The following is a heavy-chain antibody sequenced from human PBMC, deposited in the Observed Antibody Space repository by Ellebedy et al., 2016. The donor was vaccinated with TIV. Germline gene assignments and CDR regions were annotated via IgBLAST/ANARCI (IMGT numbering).Heavy chain of an antibody. D-gene: IGHD2-15*01. CDR2: ISYDGSNK. CDR3: ARDMMELGYCSGGSCHSLVY. CDR1: GFTFSSYG. Sequence: GESLKISXAASGFTFSSYGMHWVRQAPGKGLEWVAVISYDGSNKYYADSVKGRFTISRDNSKNTLYLQMNSLRAEDTAVYYCARDMMELGYCSGGSCHSLVYWGQGTLVTVSS. V-gene: IGHV3-30*03. J-gene: IGHJ4*02.